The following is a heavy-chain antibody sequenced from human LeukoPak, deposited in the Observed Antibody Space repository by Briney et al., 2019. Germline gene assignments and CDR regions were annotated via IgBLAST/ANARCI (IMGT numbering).Heavy chain of an antibody. CDR2: IIPIFGTA. CDR3: ARTFPDDGYSGSHSDY. J-gene: IGHJ4*02. Sequence: GASVKVSCKASGYTFTSYDINWVRQATGQGLEWMGGIIPIFGTANYAQKFQGRVTITADKSTSTAYMELSSLRSEATAVYSCARTFPDDGYSGSHSDYWGQGTLVTVSS. V-gene: IGHV1-69*06. D-gene: IGHD5-12*01. CDR1: GYTFTSYD.